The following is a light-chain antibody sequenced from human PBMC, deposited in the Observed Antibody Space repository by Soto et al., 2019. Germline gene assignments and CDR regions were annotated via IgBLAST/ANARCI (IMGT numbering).Light chain of an antibody. J-gene: IGLJ2*01. Sequence: QSVLTQPPSVSAAPGQKVTISCSGSSFNIAKNYVSWYQQLPGTAPKLLIYDNNKRPSGIPDRFSGSKSGTSATLVITGLQTGDEADYYCGTWDTRLSAVVFGGGTKLTVL. CDR3: GTWDTRLSAVV. V-gene: IGLV1-51*01. CDR2: DNN. CDR1: SFNIAKNY.